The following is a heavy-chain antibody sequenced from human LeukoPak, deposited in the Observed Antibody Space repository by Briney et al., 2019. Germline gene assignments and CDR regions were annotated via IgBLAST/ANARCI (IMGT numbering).Heavy chain of an antibody. CDR1: GFTFSSYS. Sequence: GSLRLSCAASGFTFSSYSMNWVRQAPGKGLEWIGSIYYSGSTYYSPSLKSRVTLSVHTSENQFSLKLSSVTAADTAVYYCARAAVAGPYAFDIWGQGTMVTVSS. CDR2: IYYSGST. V-gene: IGHV4-39*07. D-gene: IGHD6-19*01. CDR3: ARAAVAGPYAFDI. J-gene: IGHJ3*02.